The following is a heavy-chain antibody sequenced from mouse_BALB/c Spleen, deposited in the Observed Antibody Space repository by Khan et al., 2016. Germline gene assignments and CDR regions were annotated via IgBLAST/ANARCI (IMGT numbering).Heavy chain of an antibody. J-gene: IGHJ4*01. Sequence: QVQLQQSGAELVRPGTSVKVSCKASGYAFTNYLIEWVKQRPGQGLEWIGVINPGSGGTNYNEKFKGKATLTADKSSSTAYMQLSSLTSDDSAVYFSAGYDGNYYAMDYWGQGTSVTVSS. CDR2: INPGSGGT. CDR3: AGYDGNYYAMDY. D-gene: IGHD2-3*01. V-gene: IGHV1-54*01. CDR1: GYAFTNYL.